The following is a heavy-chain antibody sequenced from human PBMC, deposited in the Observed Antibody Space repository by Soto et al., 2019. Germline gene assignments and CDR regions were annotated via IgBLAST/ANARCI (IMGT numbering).Heavy chain of an antibody. CDR2: IQSKTDGETT. J-gene: IGHJ5*02. Sequence: GSLRLSCAASGFTFSNAWMNWVRQAPGKGLEWVGRIQSKTDGETTDYAAPVKGRFTISRDDSENTLYLQMNSLKTEDTAMYYCATRLFPHAALLTLFDTWGQGALVTVSS. D-gene: IGHD3-9*01. V-gene: IGHV3-15*07. CDR1: GFTFSNAW. CDR3: ATRLFPHAALLTLFDT.